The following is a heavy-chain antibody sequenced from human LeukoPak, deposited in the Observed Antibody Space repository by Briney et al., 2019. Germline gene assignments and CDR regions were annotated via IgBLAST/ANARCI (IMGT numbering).Heavy chain of an antibody. D-gene: IGHD5-12*01. V-gene: IGHV6-1*01. CDR1: GDSVSSNSAA. J-gene: IGHJ4*02. Sequence: SQTLTLTCAISGDSVSSNSAAWNWIRRSPSRGLWWLGRTYYRSKWYNDYAVSVKSRITINPDTSKNQFSLQLNSVTPEDTAVYYCARETEGDWMATIAFDYWGQGTLVTVSS. CDR3: ARETEGDWMATIAFDY. CDR2: TYYRSKWYN.